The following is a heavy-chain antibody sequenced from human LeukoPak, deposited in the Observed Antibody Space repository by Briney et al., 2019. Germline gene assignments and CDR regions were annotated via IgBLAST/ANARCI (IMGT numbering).Heavy chain of an antibody. Sequence: GGSLRLSCAASGFTFSSSAMSWVRQAPGKGLEWVSAISGSGGDTYYADSVKGRFTISRDNSKNTLYLQMKSLRAEDTAVYYCARDGHYDILTGYFQDWGQGTLVTVSS. CDR2: ISGSGGDT. J-gene: IGHJ1*01. D-gene: IGHD3-9*01. V-gene: IGHV3-23*01. CDR1: GFTFSSSA. CDR3: ARDGHYDILTGYFQD.